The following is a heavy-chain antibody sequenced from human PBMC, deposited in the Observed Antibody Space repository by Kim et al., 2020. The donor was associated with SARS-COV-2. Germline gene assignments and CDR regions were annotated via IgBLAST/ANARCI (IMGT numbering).Heavy chain of an antibody. V-gene: IGHV3-30-3*01. J-gene: IGHJ4*02. CDR3: AKGIAARPATFFDY. Sequence: GGSLRLSCAASGFTFSSYAMHWVRQAPGKGLEWVAVISYDGSNKYYADSVKGRFTISRDNSKNTLYLQMNSLRAEDTAVYYCAKGIAARPATFFDYWGQGTLVTVSS. CDR1: GFTFSSYA. D-gene: IGHD6-6*01. CDR2: ISYDGSNK.